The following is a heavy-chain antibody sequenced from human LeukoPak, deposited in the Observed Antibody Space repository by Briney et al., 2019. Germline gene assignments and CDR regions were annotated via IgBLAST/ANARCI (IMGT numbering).Heavy chain of an antibody. J-gene: IGHJ5*02. CDR3: AKDYSKTSYYGTGTYYRPNWFDP. D-gene: IGHD3-10*01. CDR1: GFTFSSYG. Sequence: GGSLRLSCAASGFTFSSYGMHWVRQAPGKGLEWVAFIRYDGSNKYYADSVKGRFTISRDNSKNTLYLQMNSLRAEDTAVYYCAKDYSKTSYYGTGTYYRPNWFDPWGQGTLVTVSS. CDR2: IRYDGSNK. V-gene: IGHV3-30*02.